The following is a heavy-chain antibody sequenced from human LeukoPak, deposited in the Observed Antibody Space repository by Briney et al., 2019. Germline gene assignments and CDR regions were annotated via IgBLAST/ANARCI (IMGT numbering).Heavy chain of an antibody. J-gene: IGHJ4*02. CDR1: GFTFSSYS. CDR3: ARGHNWSFDY. D-gene: IGHD1-1*01. CDR2: ISSSSSTI. Sequence: PGGSLRLSCAASGFTFSSYSMNWVRQAPGKGLEWVSHISSSSSTISYADSVKGRFTISRDNAKNSLYLQMNSLRDEDTAVYYCARGHNWSFDYWGQGTLVTVSS. V-gene: IGHV3-48*02.